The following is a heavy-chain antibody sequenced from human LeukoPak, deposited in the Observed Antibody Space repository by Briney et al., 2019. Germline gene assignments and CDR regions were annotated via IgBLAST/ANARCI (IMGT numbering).Heavy chain of an antibody. CDR3: ARDADYGVYDY. Sequence: GGSLRLSCAASGFTVSSNYMSWVRQAPGKGLEWVSVIYSGGSTYYADSVKGRFTISRDNSKNTLYLQMNSLRAEGTAVYYCARDADYGVYDYWGQGTLVTVSS. J-gene: IGHJ4*02. CDR1: GFTVSSNY. CDR2: IYSGGST. D-gene: IGHD4-17*01. V-gene: IGHV3-53*01.